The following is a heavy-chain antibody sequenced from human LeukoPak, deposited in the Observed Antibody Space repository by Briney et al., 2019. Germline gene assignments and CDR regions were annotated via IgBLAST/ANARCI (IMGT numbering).Heavy chain of an antibody. D-gene: IGHD4-17*01. V-gene: IGHV3-33*06. J-gene: IGHJ4*02. CDR3: AKDTRSYGDYHYFDY. CDR2: IWYDGRNK. CDR1: GFTFRNYG. Sequence: GGSLRLSCAASGFTFRNYGMYWVRQAPGKGLERVAVIWYDGRNKLYADSVKGRFTISRDNSKNMLYLQMNSLRAEDMAVYFCAKDTRSYGDYHYFDYWGQGTLVTVSS.